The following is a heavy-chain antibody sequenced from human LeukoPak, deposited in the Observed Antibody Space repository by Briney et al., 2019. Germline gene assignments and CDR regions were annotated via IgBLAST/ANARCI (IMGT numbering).Heavy chain of an antibody. D-gene: IGHD6-13*01. J-gene: IGHJ4*02. V-gene: IGHV3-21*01. CDR2: ISSNSSYI. CDR3: ARIIAAVGYFDY. CDR1: GFTFSSYS. Sequence: GGSLRLSCAASGFTFSSYSMNWVRQAPGKGLEWVSSISSNSSYIYYADSVKGRFTISRDNAKNSLYLQMNSLRAEDTAVYYCARIIAAVGYFDYWGQGTLVTVSS.